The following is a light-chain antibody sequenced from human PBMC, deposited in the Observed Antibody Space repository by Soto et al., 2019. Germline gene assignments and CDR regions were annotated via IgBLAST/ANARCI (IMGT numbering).Light chain of an antibody. CDR1: SSDVGSYNL. V-gene: IGLV2-23*01. CDR2: EGS. CDR3: CSYAGSSTDVV. Sequence: QSVLTQPASVSGSPGKSITISCTGTSSDVGSYNLVSWYQQHPGKAPKLMIYEGSKRPSGVSNRFSGSKSGNTASLTISGRQAEDEADYYCCSYAGSSTDVVFGGGTKVTVL. J-gene: IGLJ2*01.